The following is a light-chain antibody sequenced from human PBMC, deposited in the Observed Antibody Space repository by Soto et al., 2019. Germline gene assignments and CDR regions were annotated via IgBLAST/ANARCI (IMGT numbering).Light chain of an antibody. CDR2: DVS. CDR3: SSYTSSSTLGV. V-gene: IGLV2-14*03. J-gene: IGLJ2*01. CDR1: SSDVGGYNY. Sequence: QSVLTQPASVSGSPGQSITISCTGTSSDVGGYNYVSWYQQHPGKAPKLMIYDVSNRPSGDSNRFSGSKPGNTASLTISGLQAEDEADYYCSSYTSSSTLGVFGGGTKVTVL.